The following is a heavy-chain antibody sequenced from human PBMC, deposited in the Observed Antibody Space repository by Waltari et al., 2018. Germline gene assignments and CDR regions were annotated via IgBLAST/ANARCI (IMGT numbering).Heavy chain of an antibody. D-gene: IGHD6-13*01. V-gene: IGHV3-74*01. CDR1: GFIFSSSW. J-gene: IGHJ4*02. CDR3: VLYSSTFLGDC. Sequence: EVQLVESGGGLVQPGGSLRLSCAASGFIFSSSWMHWVRQAPGKGLVSVSQINTDGSITSYADSVKGRFTISRDNAKNTLFLQMNSLRAEDTAVYYCVLYSSTFLGDCWGQGNLVTVSS. CDR2: INTDGSIT.